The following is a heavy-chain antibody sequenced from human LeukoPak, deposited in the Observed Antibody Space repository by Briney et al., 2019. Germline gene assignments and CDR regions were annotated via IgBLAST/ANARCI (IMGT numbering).Heavy chain of an antibody. D-gene: IGHD2-15*01. CDR3: VSGYCSGGDCYSQVGHY. CDR1: GFTVSSNY. Sequence: GGSLRLSCAASGFTVSSNYMSWVRQAPGKGLEWVSVIYSGGSTYYADSVKGRFTISRDNSKNTLYLQMDSLETEDTAIYYCVSGYCSGGDCYSQVGHYWGQGTLVTVSS. CDR2: IYSGGST. J-gene: IGHJ4*02. V-gene: IGHV3-53*01.